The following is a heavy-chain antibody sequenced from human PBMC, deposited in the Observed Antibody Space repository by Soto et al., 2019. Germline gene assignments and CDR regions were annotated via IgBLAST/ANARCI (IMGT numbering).Heavy chain of an antibody. Sequence: SVKVSCKASGGTFSSYAISWVRQAPGQGLEWMGGIIPIFGTANYAQKFQGRVTITADESTSTAYMELSSLRSEDTAVYYCARTIGRYGDYFDYWGQGTLVTVSS. V-gene: IGHV1-69*13. CDR1: GGTFSSYA. CDR2: IIPIFGTA. J-gene: IGHJ4*02. D-gene: IGHD4-17*01. CDR3: ARTIGRYGDYFDY.